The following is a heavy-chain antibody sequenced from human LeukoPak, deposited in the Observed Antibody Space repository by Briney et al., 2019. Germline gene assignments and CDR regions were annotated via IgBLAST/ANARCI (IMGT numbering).Heavy chain of an antibody. D-gene: IGHD3-22*01. Sequence: ASVKVSCKVSGYTLTELSMHWVRQAPGKGLEWMGGFDPEDGETIYAQKFQGRVTITADKSTSTAYMELSSLRSEDTAVYYCVVTYYYDSSGYSLYYFDYWGQGTLVTVSS. J-gene: IGHJ4*02. V-gene: IGHV1-24*01. CDR1: GYTLTELS. CDR3: VVTYYYDSSGYSLYYFDY. CDR2: FDPEDGET.